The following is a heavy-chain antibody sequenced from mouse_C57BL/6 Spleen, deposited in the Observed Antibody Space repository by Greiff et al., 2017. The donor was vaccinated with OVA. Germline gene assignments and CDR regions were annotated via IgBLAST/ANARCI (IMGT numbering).Heavy chain of an antibody. CDR3: ARSYYYGSSYWYFDV. D-gene: IGHD1-1*01. CDR1: GYTFTSYW. CDR2: IYPSDSDT. Sequence: QVQLQQPGAELVRPGSSVKLSCTASGYTFTSYWMDWVKQRPGQGLEWIGNIYPSDSDTHSNQKFKDKATLTVDKSSSTAYMQLSSLTSEDSAVYYCARSYYYGSSYWYFDVWGTGTTVTVSS. J-gene: IGHJ1*03. V-gene: IGHV1-61*01.